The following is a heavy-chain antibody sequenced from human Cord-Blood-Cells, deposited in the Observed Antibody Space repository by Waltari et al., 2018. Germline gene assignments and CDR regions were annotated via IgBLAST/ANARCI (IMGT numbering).Heavy chain of an antibody. CDR3: ARDRGSYAFDI. Sequence: QVQLVESGGGVVQPGRSLRLSCAASGFTFSSYAMHWVRQAPGKGLEWVSVRAYDGSNKYYTDSGKGRFTISRDNSKNTLYLQMNSLRAEDTAVYYCARDRGSYAFDIWGQGTMVTVSS. D-gene: IGHD1-26*01. J-gene: IGHJ3*02. CDR2: RAYDGSNK. V-gene: IGHV3-30-3*01. CDR1: GFTFSSYA.